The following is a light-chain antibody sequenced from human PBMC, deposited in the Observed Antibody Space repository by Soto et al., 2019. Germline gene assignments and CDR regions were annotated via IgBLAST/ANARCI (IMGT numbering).Light chain of an antibody. CDR2: EVT. V-gene: IGLV2-14*01. J-gene: IGLJ2*01. CDR1: SSDVGDYDY. CDR3: SSYTSSNSVV. Sequence: QSALTQPASVSGSPGQSITISCTGISSDVGDYDYVSWYQKHPDRAPKLIIYEVTNRPSGVSNRFSGSKSGNTASLSISGLQAEDEADYYCSSYTSSNSVVFGGGTKVTVL.